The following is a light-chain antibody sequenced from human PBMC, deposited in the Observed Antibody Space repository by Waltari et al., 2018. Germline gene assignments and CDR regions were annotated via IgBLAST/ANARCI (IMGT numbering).Light chain of an antibody. CDR2: KVS. CDR3: MQGTHWPWT. Sequence: DVVMTQSPPSLPVTLGHPASMSCRFSQTLIYTDGNTYLSWFLQRPGQSPRRLIYKVSDRDPGVPDRFRGSGSGTDFTLRIKKVEAEDVGVYYCMQGTHWPWTFGQGTKMEIE. CDR1: QTLIYTDGNTY. J-gene: IGKJ1*01. V-gene: IGKV2-30*01.